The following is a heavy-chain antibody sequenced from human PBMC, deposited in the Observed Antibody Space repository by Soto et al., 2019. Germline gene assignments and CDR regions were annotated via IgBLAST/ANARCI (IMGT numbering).Heavy chain of an antibody. CDR3: PPGGEDRAY. CDR2: IKSKTDGGTT. D-gene: IGHD3-16*01. J-gene: IGHJ4*02. Sequence: EVQLVESGGGLVKPGGSLRLSCAASGFTFSNAWMSWVRQAPGKGLEWVGRIKSKTDGGTTDYAAPVKGRFTISRDDSKNPLNLKMNGLKPGDTALYYGPPGGEDRAYGGQGTLVTVSS. V-gene: IGHV3-15*01. CDR1: GFTFSNAW.